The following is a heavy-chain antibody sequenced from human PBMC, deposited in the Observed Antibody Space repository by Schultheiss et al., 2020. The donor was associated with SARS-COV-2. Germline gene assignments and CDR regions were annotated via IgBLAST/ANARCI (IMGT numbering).Heavy chain of an antibody. D-gene: IGHD2-8*01. Sequence: SETLSLTCTVSGGSISSSSYYWGWIRQPPGKGLEWIGSIYHTGATYYNPSLKSRVTLSIDTSKNQFSLKLSSVTAADTAVYYCARAPTYCTNGVCYTSAFDIWGQGTMVTVSS. CDR2: IYHTGAT. J-gene: IGHJ3*02. V-gene: IGHV4-39*07. CDR1: GGSISSSSYY. CDR3: ARAPTYCTNGVCYTSAFDI.